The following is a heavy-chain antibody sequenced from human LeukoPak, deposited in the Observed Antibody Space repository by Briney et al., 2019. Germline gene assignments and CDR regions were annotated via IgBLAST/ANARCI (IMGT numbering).Heavy chain of an antibody. Sequence: GGSPRLPCAPSGFTVSSNYMSWVRQAPGKGLEWVSVIYSGGDTFYADSVKGRFTISRDNSKNTLYLQMNSLRAEDTAVYYCAAKVELRSNGPYFNSWGQGTLVTVSS. CDR3: AAKVELRSNGPYFNS. V-gene: IGHV3-53*01. CDR1: GFTVSSNY. CDR2: IYSGGDT. D-gene: IGHD1-7*01. J-gene: IGHJ4*02.